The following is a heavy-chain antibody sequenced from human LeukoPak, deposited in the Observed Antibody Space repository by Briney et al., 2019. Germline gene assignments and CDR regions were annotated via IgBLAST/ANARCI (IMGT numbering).Heavy chain of an antibody. Sequence: PSETLSLTCTVSGGSISSGSYYWSWIRQPAGKGLEWIGRIYTSGSTNYNPSLKSRVTISVDTSKNQFSLKRSSVTAADTAVYYCAGEATVVGATVIWGQGALVIVSS. CDR2: IYTSGST. V-gene: IGHV4-61*02. D-gene: IGHD1-26*01. CDR1: GGSISSGSYY. CDR3: AGEATVVGATVI. J-gene: IGHJ4*02.